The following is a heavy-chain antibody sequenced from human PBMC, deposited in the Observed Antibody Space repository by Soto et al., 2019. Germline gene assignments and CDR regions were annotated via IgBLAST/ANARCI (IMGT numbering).Heavy chain of an antibody. D-gene: IGHD2-2*01. CDR3: ARGPRGLYHHDY. V-gene: IGHV3-74*01. CDR1: VLTFSGDW. Sequence: RESLRLSCASSVLTFSGDWMHWVRQGAGKGLVWVSRINMDGSSTNYADSVKGRFTISRDNAKNTLYLQMNSLRVDDTAVYYCARGPRGLYHHDYWGQGALVTVSS. CDR2: INMDGSST. J-gene: IGHJ4*02.